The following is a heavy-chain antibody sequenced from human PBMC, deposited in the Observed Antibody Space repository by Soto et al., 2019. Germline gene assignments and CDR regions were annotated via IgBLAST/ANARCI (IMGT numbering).Heavy chain of an antibody. Sequence: SETLSLTCAVYGGSFIGYYWSWIRQPPGKGLEWIGEINHSGSTNYNPSLKSRVTISVDTSKNQFSLKLSSVTAADTAVYYCARRGTGYAYYYYYYGMDVWGQGTTVTVS. CDR2: INHSGST. J-gene: IGHJ6*02. CDR1: GGSFIGYY. CDR3: ARRGTGYAYYYYYYGMDV. V-gene: IGHV4-34*01. D-gene: IGHD5-12*01.